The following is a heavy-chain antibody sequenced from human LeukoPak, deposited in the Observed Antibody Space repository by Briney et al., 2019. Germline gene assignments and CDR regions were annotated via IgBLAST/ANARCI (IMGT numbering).Heavy chain of an antibody. D-gene: IGHD2-2*01. Sequence: KPGGSLRLSCAASGFTFSDYYMSWIRQAPGKGLDWVSYISSSGSTIYYADSVKGRFTISRDNAKNSLYLQMNSLTAEDTAVYYCARVDCSSTSCYAFDYWGQGTLVTVSS. V-gene: IGHV3-11*01. CDR3: ARVDCSSTSCYAFDY. CDR1: GFTFSDYY. J-gene: IGHJ4*02. CDR2: ISSSGSTI.